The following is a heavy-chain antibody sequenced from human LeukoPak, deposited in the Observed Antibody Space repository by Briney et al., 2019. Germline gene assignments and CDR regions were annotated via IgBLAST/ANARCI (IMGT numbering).Heavy chain of an antibody. J-gene: IGHJ4*02. CDR2: INSDGYSI. CDR1: GFTFSSYW. Sequence: GGSLRLSCAASGFTFSSYWMHWVRQAPGKGLVWVARINSDGYSINYADSVKGRFTISRDNTKNTLYLQVNSLRAEDTAIYYCARAIAVAGTDQWGQGTLVTVSS. CDR3: ARAIAVAGTDQ. D-gene: IGHD6-19*01. V-gene: IGHV3-74*01.